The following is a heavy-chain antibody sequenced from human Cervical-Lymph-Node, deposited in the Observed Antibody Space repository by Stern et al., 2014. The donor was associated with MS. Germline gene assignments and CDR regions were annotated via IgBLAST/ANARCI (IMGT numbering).Heavy chain of an antibody. J-gene: IGHJ3*02. CDR1: GGSISSDDYY. D-gene: IGHD1-26*01. CDR3: ARDGHQVGAGSFDI. Sequence: QVQLQESGPGLVKPSQTLSLTCTVSGGSISSDDYYWSWIRQHPGKGLEWIGYIYYSGSTYYNPSLKSRVTISVDTSKSQFSLKLSSVTAADTAVYYCARDGHQVGAGSFDIWGQGTMVTVSS. V-gene: IGHV4-31*03. CDR2: IYYSGST.